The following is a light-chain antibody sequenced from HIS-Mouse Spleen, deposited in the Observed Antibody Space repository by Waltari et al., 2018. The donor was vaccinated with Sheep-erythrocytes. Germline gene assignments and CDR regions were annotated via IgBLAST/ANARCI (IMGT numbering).Light chain of an antibody. CDR3: SSYTSSSTWV. CDR2: EVS. J-gene: IGLJ3*02. Sequence: QSALTQPASVSGSPGQSITISCSVTSSDAGGYNYVSWYQQHPGKAPKLMIYEVSNRPSGVSNRFSGSKSGNTASLTISGLQAEDEADYYCSSYTSSSTWVFGGGTKLTVL. CDR1: SSDAGGYNY. V-gene: IGLV2-14*01.